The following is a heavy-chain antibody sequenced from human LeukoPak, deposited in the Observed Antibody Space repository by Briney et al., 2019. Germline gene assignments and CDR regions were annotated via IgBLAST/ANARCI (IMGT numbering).Heavy chain of an antibody. V-gene: IGHV1-69*05. CDR3: ARVWGDITVTTQNYAFDI. CDR1: GGTFSSYT. CDR2: IIPIFGTA. D-gene: IGHD4-17*01. Sequence: GSSVKVSCKASGGTFSSYTISWVRQAPGQGLEWMGGIIPIFGTANYAQKFQGRVTITTDESTSTAYMELSSLRSEDTAVYYCARVWGDITVTTQNYAFDIWGQGTMVTVSS. J-gene: IGHJ3*02.